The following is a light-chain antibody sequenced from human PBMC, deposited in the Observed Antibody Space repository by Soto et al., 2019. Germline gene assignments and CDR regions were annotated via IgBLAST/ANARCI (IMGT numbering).Light chain of an antibody. CDR1: SGHSNYA. CDR2: VNSDGSH. J-gene: IGLJ2*01. CDR3: QTWGTGIQV. Sequence: QPVLTQPPSASASLGASVKLTCTLSSGHSNYAIAWHQQQPEKGPRYLMKVNSDGSHNKGDGIPDRFSGSSSGAERYLTIPSLQSEDEADYYCQTWGTGIQVFGGGTKLTVL. V-gene: IGLV4-69*02.